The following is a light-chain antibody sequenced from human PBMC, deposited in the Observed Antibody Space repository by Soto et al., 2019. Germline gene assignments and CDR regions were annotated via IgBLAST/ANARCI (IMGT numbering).Light chain of an antibody. V-gene: IGLV2-14*03. J-gene: IGLJ2*01. CDR3: GSYASATLI. CDR1: SNDIGAYNY. CDR2: EVT. Sequence: QSALTQPASVSGSPGQSITISCTGTSNDIGAYNYVSLYQQYPGKVPTLIIYEVTFRPSGVSNRFSGSKSGNTASLTISGLQTGDEADYYCGSYASATLIFGGGTQLTVL.